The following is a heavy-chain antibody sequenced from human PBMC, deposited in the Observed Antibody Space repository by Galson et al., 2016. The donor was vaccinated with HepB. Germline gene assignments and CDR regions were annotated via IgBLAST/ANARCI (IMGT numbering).Heavy chain of an antibody. V-gene: IGHV3-21*01. Sequence: SLRLACAASTFTFSDYSMNWVRQAPGKGLEWVSFISGRSSYIYYADSVEVRFTVSKDNAKNSLYPQMNSLRAEDTAVYYCARVSPVDYYYYMDVWGRGTTVTVS. J-gene: IGHJ6*03. CDR3: ARVSPVDYYYYMDV. CDR1: TFTFSDYS. CDR2: ISGRSSYI.